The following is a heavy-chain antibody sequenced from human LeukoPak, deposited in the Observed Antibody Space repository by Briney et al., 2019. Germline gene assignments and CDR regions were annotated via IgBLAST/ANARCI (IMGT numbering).Heavy chain of an antibody. CDR1: VYTFTGKF. CDR2: IDPNSGGT. D-gene: IGHD3/OR15-3a*01. CDR3: ARDREGLAYFDF. Sequence: ASVRVSFKASVYTFTGKFIHWVRQAPGRGLEWMGWIDPNSGGTDYAQKFQGRVTMTRDTSIATPYMDLSRLISDDTAVYYCARDREGLAYFDFWGQGTLVTVSS. V-gene: IGHV1-2*02. J-gene: IGHJ4*02.